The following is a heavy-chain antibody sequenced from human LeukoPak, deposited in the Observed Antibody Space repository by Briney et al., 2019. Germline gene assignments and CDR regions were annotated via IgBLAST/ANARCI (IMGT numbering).Heavy chain of an antibody. CDR2: ISWNSGSI. Sequence: GGSLRLSCAASGFTFDDYAMHWVRHAPGKGLEWVSGISWNSGSIGYTDSVKGRFTISRDNAKNSLYLQMNSLRAEDTAFYYCAKGGIDMVRGPGDYWGQGTLVTVSS. CDR3: AKGGIDMVRGPGDY. V-gene: IGHV3-9*01. D-gene: IGHD3-10*01. CDR1: GFTFDDYA. J-gene: IGHJ4*02.